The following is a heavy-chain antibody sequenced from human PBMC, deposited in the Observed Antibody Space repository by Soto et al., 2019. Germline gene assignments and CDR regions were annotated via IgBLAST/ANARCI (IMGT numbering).Heavy chain of an antibody. CDR2: NYYSGST. D-gene: IGHD3-3*01. CDR1: GGSISTADNY. CDR3: AFFFAAPRTSDFYAF. J-gene: IGHJ3*01. Sequence: PSVTLSLTRIVSGGSISTADNYWGWIRQPTGKALEWIGFNYYSGSTYYNPPFKSRLTMSVDTSKNQYSLKLTSVTSADTAVYYWAFFFAAPRTSDFYAF. V-gene: IGHV4-30-4*01.